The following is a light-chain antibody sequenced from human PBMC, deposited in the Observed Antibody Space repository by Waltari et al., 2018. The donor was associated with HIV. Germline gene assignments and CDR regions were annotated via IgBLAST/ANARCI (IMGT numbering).Light chain of an antibody. V-gene: IGKV1-5*03. CDR3: QQYSTYPA. CDR2: KAS. Sequence: DIQITQPPSTLSASVEDRVTITCRASQSLSSWLAWYQQKPGKAPKLLIYKASSLDSGVPSRFGGSGSGTEFTLTIRGLQPDDFATYYCQQYSTYPAFGQGTKVEIK. J-gene: IGKJ1*01. CDR1: QSLSSW.